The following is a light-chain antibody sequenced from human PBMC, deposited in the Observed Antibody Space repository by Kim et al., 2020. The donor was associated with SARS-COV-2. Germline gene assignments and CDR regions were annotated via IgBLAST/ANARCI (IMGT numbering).Light chain of an antibody. V-gene: IGKV3-20*01. CDR1: QSVSSSH. J-gene: IGKJ1*01. CDR3: EKNGSTWT. Sequence: EIVLTQSPGTLSLSPGERATLSCRASQSVSSSHLAWYQQKPGQAPRLLGSGSSTRATGNPDRFSGSGSGTDFTLTISRLEPEDFAVFYCEKNGSTWTFGRGTKVDIK. CDR2: GSS.